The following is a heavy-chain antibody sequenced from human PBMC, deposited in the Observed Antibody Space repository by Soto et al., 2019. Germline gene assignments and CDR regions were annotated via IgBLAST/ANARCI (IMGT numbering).Heavy chain of an antibody. CDR3: ARGLTLVRGVILDAFDI. CDR1: GYTFTSYT. V-gene: IGHV1-3*01. CDR2: INAGNGNT. D-gene: IGHD3-10*01. J-gene: IGHJ3*02. Sequence: QVQLVQSGAEVKKPGASVKVSCKASGYTFTSYTMHWVRQAPGQRLAWMGWINAGNGNTKYSQKFQGRVTITRDTSASTAYMELSSLRSEDTAVYYCARGLTLVRGVILDAFDIWGQGPMVTVSS.